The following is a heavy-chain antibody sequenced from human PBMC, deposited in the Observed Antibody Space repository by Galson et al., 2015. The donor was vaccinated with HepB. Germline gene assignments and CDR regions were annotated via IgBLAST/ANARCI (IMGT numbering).Heavy chain of an antibody. D-gene: IGHD6-19*01. J-gene: IGHJ4*02. CDR3: ARMISVAGTTGGDYFDY. Sequence: SLRLSCAASGFTVSSHYMSWVRQAPGRGLEWVSILYTGGSAHYTDSVKGRFTISRQTSMNTLSLQMNSLRPEDTAVYYCARMISVAGTTGGDYFDYWGQGTLVTVSS. V-gene: IGHV3-53*04. CDR2: LYTGGSA. CDR1: GFTVSSHY.